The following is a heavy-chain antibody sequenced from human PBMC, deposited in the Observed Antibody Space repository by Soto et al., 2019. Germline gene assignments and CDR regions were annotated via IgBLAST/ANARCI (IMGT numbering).Heavy chain of an antibody. V-gene: IGHV3-23*01. CDR3: AKEVAITTFFDY. CDR1: GFTFSSYA. J-gene: IGHJ4*02. Sequence: GGSLRLSCAASGFTFSSYAMSWVRQAPGKGLEWVSAISVRGDTTYYADSVKGRFSISRDDSKNTFHLQMNSLRAEDTAVYYCAKEVAITTFFDYWGQGTLVTVSS. D-gene: IGHD3-22*01. CDR2: ISVRGDTT.